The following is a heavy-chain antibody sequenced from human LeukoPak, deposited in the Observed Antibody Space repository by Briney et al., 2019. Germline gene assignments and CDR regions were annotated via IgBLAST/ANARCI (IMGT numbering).Heavy chain of an antibody. D-gene: IGHD3-3*01. CDR2: ISYDGSNK. CDR1: GFTFSSYG. Sequence: GGSLRLSCAASGFTFSSYGMHWVRQAPGKGLEWVAVISYDGSNKYYADSVKGRFTISRDNSKNTLYLQMNSLRAEDTAVYYCAKDRSIFGVAPGPLDYWGQGTLVTVSS. V-gene: IGHV3-30*18. CDR3: AKDRSIFGVAPGPLDY. J-gene: IGHJ4*02.